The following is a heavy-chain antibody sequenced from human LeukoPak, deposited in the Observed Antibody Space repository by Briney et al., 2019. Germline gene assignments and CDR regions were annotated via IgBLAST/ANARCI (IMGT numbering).Heavy chain of an antibody. V-gene: IGHV3-48*03. D-gene: IGHD2-15*01. J-gene: IGHJ3*02. Sequence: GGSLRLSCAASGFTLSTYEMTWVCQAPRKGLELDSFRSSNDSARFSSDSFHSRFTIFRVTATNSLYLQMNNLRGEDTAVYFCARDVSSSTRAFDIWGQGTMVAVS. CDR3: ARDVSSSTRAFDI. CDR1: GFTLSTYE. CDR2: RSSNDSAR.